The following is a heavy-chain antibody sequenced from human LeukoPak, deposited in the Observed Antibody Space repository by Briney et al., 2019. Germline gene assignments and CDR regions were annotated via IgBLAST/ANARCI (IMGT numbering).Heavy chain of an antibody. V-gene: IGHV3-7*01. J-gene: IGHJ4*02. CDR2: IKEDGSEK. CDR3: ARQRIFSY. CDR1: GFTLSGYW. D-gene: IGHD6-25*01. Sequence: GGSLRLSCAASGFTLSGYWMTWVRHAPGKGLEWVATIKEDGSEKYYVDSVKGRFTISRDNAKNSLYLQMNSLRAEDTAVYYCARQRIFSYWGQGTLVTVSS.